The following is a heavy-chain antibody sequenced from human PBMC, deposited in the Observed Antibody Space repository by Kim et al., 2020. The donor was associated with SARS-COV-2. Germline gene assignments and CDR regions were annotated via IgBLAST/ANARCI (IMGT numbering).Heavy chain of an antibody. J-gene: IGHJ6*02. V-gene: IGHV3-21*01. CDR3: ARVQESPDWVVAAAGTGYGMEV. D-gene: IGHD6-13*01. CDR2: ISSSSSYT. CDR1: GFTFSSYS. Sequence: GGSLRLSCAASGFTFSSYSMNWVRQAPGKGLEWVASISSSSSYTYYADSVQGRFTISRDNAKNSLYLQMNSLRAEDTAVYYCARVQESPDWVVAAAGTGYGMEVWGQG.